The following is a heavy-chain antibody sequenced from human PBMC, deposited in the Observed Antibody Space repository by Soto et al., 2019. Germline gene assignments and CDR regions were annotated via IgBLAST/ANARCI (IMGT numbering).Heavy chain of an antibody. J-gene: IGHJ4*02. CDR3: ARGLGLYYFDY. Sequence: ASVKVSCKASGYTFTNYAMHWVRQAPGQRLEWMGWINAGNANTKYSQKFQDRVTITRDTSASTAYMELSSLRSEDTAVYYCARGLGLYYFDYWGQGTLVTVSS. CDR1: GYTFTNYA. D-gene: IGHD1-26*01. V-gene: IGHV1-3*01. CDR2: INAGNANT.